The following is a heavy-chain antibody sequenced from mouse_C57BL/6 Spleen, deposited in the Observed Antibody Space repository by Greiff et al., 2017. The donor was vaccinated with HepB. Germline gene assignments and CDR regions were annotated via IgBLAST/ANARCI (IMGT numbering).Heavy chain of an antibody. CDR2: INPYNGDT. CDR1: GYSFTGYF. CDR3: ATMGYYGSRDYYAMDY. J-gene: IGHJ4*01. V-gene: IGHV1-20*01. D-gene: IGHD1-1*01. Sequence: VHVKQSGPELVKPGDSVKISCKASGYSFTGYFMNWVMQSHGKSLEWIGRINPYNGDTFYNQKFKGKATLTVDKSSSTAHMELRSLTSEDSAVYYCATMGYYGSRDYYAMDYWGQGTSVTVSS.